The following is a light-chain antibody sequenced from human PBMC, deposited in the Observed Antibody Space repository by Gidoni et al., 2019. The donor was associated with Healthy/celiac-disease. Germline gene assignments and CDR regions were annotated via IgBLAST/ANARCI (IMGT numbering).Light chain of an antibody. CDR1: QGIRND. CDR2: AAS. Sequence: AIQLTQSPSSLSASVGDRVTITCRATQGIRNDLGWYQQKPGKAPKLLIYAASSLQSGVPSRFSGSGSGTDFTLTISSLQPEDFATYFCLQDYNYPYTFGQGTKLEIK. J-gene: IGKJ2*01. CDR3: LQDYNYPYT. V-gene: IGKV1-6*01.